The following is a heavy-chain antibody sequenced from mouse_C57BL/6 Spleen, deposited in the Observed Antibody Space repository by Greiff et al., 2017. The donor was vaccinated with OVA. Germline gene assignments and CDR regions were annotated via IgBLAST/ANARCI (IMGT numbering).Heavy chain of an antibody. CDR1: GFNIKDDY. Sequence: DVKLVESGAELVRPGASVKLSCTASGFNIKDDYMHWVKQRPEQGLEWIGWIDPENGDTEYASKFQGKATITADTSSNTAYLQLSSLTSEDTAVYYCTTSYYYGSDYAMDYWGQGTSVTVSS. V-gene: IGHV14-4*01. D-gene: IGHD1-1*01. CDR3: TTSYYYGSDYAMDY. J-gene: IGHJ4*01. CDR2: IDPENGDT.